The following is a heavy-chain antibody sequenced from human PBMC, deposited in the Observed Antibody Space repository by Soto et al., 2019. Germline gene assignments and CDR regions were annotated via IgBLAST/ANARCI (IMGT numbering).Heavy chain of an antibody. CDR1: GFTFGNYA. CDR3: AKKALVSITLPALSYFDY. D-gene: IGHD1-20*01. V-gene: IGHV3-23*01. Sequence: EVQLLESGGGLVQPGGSLRLSCAASGFTFGNYALSWVRQAPGKGLEWVSVISGGGDATYYPDSVKGRFTTSRDSSKNTGYMQMISLRADDTAVYYCAKKALVSITLPALSYFDYWGQGTLVTVSS. J-gene: IGHJ4*02. CDR2: ISGGGDAT.